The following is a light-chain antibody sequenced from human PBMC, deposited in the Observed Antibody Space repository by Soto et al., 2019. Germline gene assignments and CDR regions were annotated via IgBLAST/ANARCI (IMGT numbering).Light chain of an antibody. J-gene: IGLJ2*01. CDR2: EVT. CDR1: SSDVGAYNF. CDR3: SSFAGGATFV. V-gene: IGLV2-14*01. Sequence: QSALTQPASVSGSPGQSITISCTGTSSDVGAYNFVSWYQHHPGRAPKLIIYEVTIRPSGVSHRFSGSKSGNTASLTISGLQAEEEADYYCSSFAGGATFVFGGGTKLTVL.